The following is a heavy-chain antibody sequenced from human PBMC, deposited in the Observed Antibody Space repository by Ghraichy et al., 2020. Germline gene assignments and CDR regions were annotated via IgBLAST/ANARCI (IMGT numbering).Heavy chain of an antibody. Sequence: GGSLRLSCAASGFTFSSYSMNWVRQAPGKGLEWVLSISSSSSYIYYADSVKGRFTISRDNAKNSLYLQMNSLRAEDTAVYYCARGIAVAVWDDYWGQGTLVTVSS. CDR3: ARGIAVAVWDDY. J-gene: IGHJ4*02. CDR1: GFTFSSYS. V-gene: IGHV3-21*01. CDR2: ISSSSSYI. D-gene: IGHD6-19*01.